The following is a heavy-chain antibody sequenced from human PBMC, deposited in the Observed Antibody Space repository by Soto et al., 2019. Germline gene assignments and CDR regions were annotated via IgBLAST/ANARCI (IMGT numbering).Heavy chain of an antibody. J-gene: IGHJ4*02. CDR1: GFTFSSYG. D-gene: IGHD3-16*02. V-gene: IGHV3-30*18. CDR2: VSYDGSNK. Sequence: QVQLVESGGGVVQPGRSLRLSCAASGFTFSSYGMHWVRQAPGKGLEWVAIVSYDGSNKYYADSVKGRFTISRDNSRNTLYLQMNSLRAEDTAVYYCAKALGELSPESYYYWGQGTLVTVSS. CDR3: AKALGELSPESYYY.